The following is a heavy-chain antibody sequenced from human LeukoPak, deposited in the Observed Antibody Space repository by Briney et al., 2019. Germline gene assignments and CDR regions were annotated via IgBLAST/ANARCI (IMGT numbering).Heavy chain of an antibody. CDR1: GYTFNTYG. CDR3: ARDGRQWVPLNWFDP. J-gene: IGHJ5*02. V-gene: IGHV1-18*04. CDR2: ISAYNGNT. D-gene: IGHD6-19*01. Sequence: GASVKVSCKASGYTFNTYGINWVRQAPGQGLEWMGWISAYNGNTNYAQNFQGRNTLTTDTSTSTAYMELTSLRFDDTAVYYCARDGRQWVPLNWFDPWGQGTLVIVSS.